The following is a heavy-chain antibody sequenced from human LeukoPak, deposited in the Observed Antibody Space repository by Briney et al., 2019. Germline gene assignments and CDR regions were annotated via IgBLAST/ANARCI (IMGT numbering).Heavy chain of an antibody. CDR3: ARDRGNSVWGCFDP. D-gene: IGHD5/OR15-5a*01. V-gene: IGHV4-39*07. CDR1: GGSISSSSSY. CDR2: IYHSGST. J-gene: IGHJ5*02. Sequence: SETLSLTCSVSGGSISSSSSYWGWIRQPPGKGLEWIGSIYHSGSTYYNPSLKSRVTISVHTSKNQFSLKLNSMTAADTAVYYCARDRGNSVWGCFDPWGQGTLVTVSS.